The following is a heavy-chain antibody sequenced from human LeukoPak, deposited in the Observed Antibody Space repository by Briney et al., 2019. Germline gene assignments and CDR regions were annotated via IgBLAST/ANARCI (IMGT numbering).Heavy chain of an antibody. CDR2: IYYTGST. J-gene: IGHJ4*02. Sequence: PSETLSLTCTVSGDSISNGGYFWSWIRQHPGKGLEWIGYIYYTGSTNYNPSLKSRVTISVDTSKNQFSLKLSSVTAADTAVYYCARQSYSSSWGSYYFDYWGQGTLVTVSS. CDR3: ARQSYSSSWGSYYFDY. D-gene: IGHD6-13*01. CDR1: GDSISNGGYF. V-gene: IGHV4-61*08.